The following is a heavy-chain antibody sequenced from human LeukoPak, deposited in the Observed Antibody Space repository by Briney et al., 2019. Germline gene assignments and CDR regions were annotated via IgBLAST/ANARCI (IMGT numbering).Heavy chain of an antibody. CDR3: TEDEGATVATYRFDF. Sequence: PGGSVRLSCAASGFDFNNYYMSWVRQAPGKGLEWLANIKFDGSDNYYVDSVKGRFTISRDNAKNSLYLQMSSLRAEDTAVYYCTEDEGATVATYRFDFWGQGTLVTVSS. V-gene: IGHV3-7*01. CDR2: IKFDGSDN. J-gene: IGHJ4*02. D-gene: IGHD4-17*01. CDR1: GFDFNNYY.